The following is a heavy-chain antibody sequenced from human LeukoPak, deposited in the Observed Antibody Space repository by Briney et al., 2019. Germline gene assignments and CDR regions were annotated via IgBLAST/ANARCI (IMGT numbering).Heavy chain of an antibody. CDR3: ARDDCSSTSCYHNWFDP. CDR2: IKQDGSEK. V-gene: IGHV3-7*01. CDR1: GFTFSSYW. D-gene: IGHD2-2*01. Sequence: GGSLRLSCTASGFTFSSYWMSWVRQAPGKGLEWVANIKQDGSEKYYVDSVKGRFTISRDNAKNSLYLQMNSLRAEDTAVYYCARDDCSSTSCYHNWFDPWGQGTLVTVSS. J-gene: IGHJ5*02.